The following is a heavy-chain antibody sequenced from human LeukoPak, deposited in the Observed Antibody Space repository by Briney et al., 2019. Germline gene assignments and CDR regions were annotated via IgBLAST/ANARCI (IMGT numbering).Heavy chain of an antibody. D-gene: IGHD6-19*01. J-gene: IGHJ3*02. CDR2: INSDGSST. CDR1: GFTFSSYW. CDR3: ARDLGYSSGHGAFDI. Sequence: GGSLRLSCAASGFTFSSYWMHWVRQAPGKGLVWVSRINSDGSSTSYADSVKGRFTISRDNAKNTLYLQMNSLRAEDTAVYYCARDLGYSSGHGAFDIWGQGTMVTVSS. V-gene: IGHV3-74*01.